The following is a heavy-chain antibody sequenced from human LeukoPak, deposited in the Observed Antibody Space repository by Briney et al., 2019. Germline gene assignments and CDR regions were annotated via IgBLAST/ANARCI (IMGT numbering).Heavy chain of an antibody. CDR1: GFIFANYA. CDR2: ISASGADT. CDR3: ARPRVGATGWFDP. V-gene: IGHV3-23*01. D-gene: IGHD1-26*01. Sequence: GGSQRLSCTTSGFIFANYAMAWVRQSPGKGLEWVSTISASGADTYYADSVKGRFTISRDNAKNSLYLQMNSLRAEDTAVYYCARPRVGATGWFDPWGQGTLVTVSS. J-gene: IGHJ5*02.